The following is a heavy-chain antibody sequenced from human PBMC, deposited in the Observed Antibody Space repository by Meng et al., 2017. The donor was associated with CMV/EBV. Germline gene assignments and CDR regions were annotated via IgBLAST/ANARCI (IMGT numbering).Heavy chain of an antibody. D-gene: IGHD1-14*01. Sequence: QVLLLEAGGGIREPGAPVKAPCKASGGTFNRDASSWVRRAPGQRLEWWGGNIPTFGTENYSQKFQGRVTITADESTNTAYMELSSLRSEDAAVYYCASADGIGMDYWGQRNLVTVSS. CDR3: ASADGIGMDY. CDR2: NIPTFGTE. CDR1: GGTFNRDA. J-gene: IGHJ4*02. V-gene: IGHV1-69*01.